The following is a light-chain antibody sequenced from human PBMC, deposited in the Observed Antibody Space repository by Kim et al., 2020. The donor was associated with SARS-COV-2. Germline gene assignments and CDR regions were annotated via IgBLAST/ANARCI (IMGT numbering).Light chain of an antibody. J-gene: IGKJ4*01. Sequence: QVERATPACKANTRVGNYVTWYQQKYGPPPRLLIYDTTKRATGIPPRCSGSGSGTDFTRTITTLEPEDSAVYYCQQRSHLLPTLIFGGGTKVDIK. CDR2: DTT. CDR1: TRVGNY. CDR3: QQRSHLLPTLI. V-gene: IGKV3-11*01.